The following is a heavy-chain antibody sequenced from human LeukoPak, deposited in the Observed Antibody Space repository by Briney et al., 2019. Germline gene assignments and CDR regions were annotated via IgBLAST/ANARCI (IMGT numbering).Heavy chain of an antibody. D-gene: IGHD3-22*01. CDR1: GFTFSNYN. CDR2: ISTSGRAI. Sequence: PGGSLRLSCAASGFTFSNYNINWVRQAPGKGLEWVSYISTSGRAIFYADSVKGRFTISRDNAKNSLFLQMNSLRDEDTAVYYCARVPLYDRSGYYFDYWGLGTLVTVSP. V-gene: IGHV3-48*02. CDR3: ARVPLYDRSGYYFDY. J-gene: IGHJ4*02.